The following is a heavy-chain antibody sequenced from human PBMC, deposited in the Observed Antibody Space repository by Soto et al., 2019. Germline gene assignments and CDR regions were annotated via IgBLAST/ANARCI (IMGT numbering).Heavy chain of an antibody. CDR3: VRDRIAAAGHNWFDP. CDR1: GDSVSSNSAA. D-gene: IGHD6-13*01. V-gene: IGHV6-1*01. Sequence: SQTLSLTCAISGDSVSSNSAAWNWIRQSPSRGLEWLGRTYYRSKWYNDYAVSVKSRITINPDTSRNQFSLQLNSVTPEDTAVYSCVRDRIAAAGHNWFDPWGQGTQVTVSS. CDR2: TYYRSKWYN. J-gene: IGHJ5*02.